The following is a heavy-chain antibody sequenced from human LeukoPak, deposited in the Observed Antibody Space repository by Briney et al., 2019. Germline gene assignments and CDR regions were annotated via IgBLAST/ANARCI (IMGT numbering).Heavy chain of an antibody. Sequence: PSETLSLTCAVSGYSISSGYYWGWIRQPPGKGLEWIGSIYHSGSTYYNPSLKSRVTISVDTSKNQFSLKLSSVTAADTAVYYCARRRVEMATSYFDYWGQGTLVTVSS. CDR1: GYSISSGYY. CDR3: ARRRVEMATSYFDY. D-gene: IGHD5-24*01. CDR2: IYHSGST. V-gene: IGHV4-38-2*01. J-gene: IGHJ4*02.